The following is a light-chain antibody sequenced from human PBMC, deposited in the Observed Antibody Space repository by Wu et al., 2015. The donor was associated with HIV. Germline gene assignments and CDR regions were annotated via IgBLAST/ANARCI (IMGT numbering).Light chain of an antibody. CDR2: GAS. Sequence: EIVLTQSPGTLYLSPGERATLSCRASQTVTSDYLAWYQHKPGQAPRLLIYGASSRATGISDRFSGSGSGTDFTLTVNRLEPEDFAAYFCQQYGRSPSTFGQGTKLEIK. V-gene: IGKV3-20*01. CDR3: QQYGRSPST. J-gene: IGKJ2*01. CDR1: QTVTSDY.